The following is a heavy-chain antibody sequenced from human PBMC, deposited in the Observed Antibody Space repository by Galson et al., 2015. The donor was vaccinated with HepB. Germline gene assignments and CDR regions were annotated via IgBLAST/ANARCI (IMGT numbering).Heavy chain of an antibody. D-gene: IGHD3-16*01. CDR3: ARDLGSN. CDR2: INRDGTII. CDR1: GFIFRNYW. V-gene: IGHV3-74*01. J-gene: IGHJ4*02. Sequence: LRLSCAASGFIFRNYWMHWVRQAPGEGLMWVSHINRDGTIINYAESVKGRFTLSRDNAKNTLYLQMNSLRVEDTAVYYCARDLGSNWGQGTLVTVSS.